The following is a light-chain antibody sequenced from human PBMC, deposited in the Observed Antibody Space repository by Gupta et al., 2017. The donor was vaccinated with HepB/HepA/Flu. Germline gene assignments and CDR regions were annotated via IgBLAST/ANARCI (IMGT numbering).Light chain of an antibody. CDR3: QQYHSWPLT. CDR1: QSVSGL. V-gene: IGKV3-15*01. CDR2: SAS. Sequence: EIVMTQPPATLSVSPGKRATLSCRATQSVSGLLAWYQQIPGQAPRLLIYSASTRATGIPARYSGSGSGKEFTLIISSLQSEDSAVYYCQQYHSWPLTFGGGTKVEIK. J-gene: IGKJ4*01.